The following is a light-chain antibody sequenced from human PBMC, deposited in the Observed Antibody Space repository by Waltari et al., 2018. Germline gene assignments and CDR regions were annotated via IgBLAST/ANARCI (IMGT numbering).Light chain of an antibody. CDR1: REHSTYT. CDR3: GGSHTIDGQVGAV. V-gene: IGLV4-3*01. J-gene: IGLJ2*01. Sequence: LPVLTQPPSASALLGASIKLTCTLRREHSTYTIDWYQQRPGRSPQYLMKVTVDGGHRQGGGSPGRFLGSSYGADRYLSVSKRQSDDEAEYFCGGSHTIDGQVGAVFGGGTKLTVL. CDR2: VTVDGGH.